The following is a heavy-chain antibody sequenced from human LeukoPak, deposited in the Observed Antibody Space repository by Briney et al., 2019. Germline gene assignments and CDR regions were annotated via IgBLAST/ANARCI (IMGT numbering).Heavy chain of an antibody. J-gene: IGHJ3*02. CDR3: ARGGTSIRGAFDI. CDR2: INPSGGGT. D-gene: IGHD3-3*02. V-gene: IGHV1-46*01. Sequence: ASVKVSCKASGYTFTSYYMHWVRQAPGQGLEWMGIINPSGGGTSYAQKFQGRVTMTRDMSTSTVYMELSSLRSEDTAVYYCARGGTSIRGAFDIWGQGTMVTVSS. CDR1: GYTFTSYY.